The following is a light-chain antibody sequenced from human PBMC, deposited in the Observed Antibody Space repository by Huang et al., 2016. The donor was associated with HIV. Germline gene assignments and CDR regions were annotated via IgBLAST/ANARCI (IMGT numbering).Light chain of an antibody. Sequence: EIVMTQSPATLSVSPGERATLPCRASQSVNNNLAWYQQKPGQAPRLLICGASARATGIPARFTGSGSGTEFTLTISSLQSEDFAVYYCQHYNNWPPWTFGQGTKVEI. CDR3: QHYNNWPPWT. CDR1: QSVNNN. CDR2: GAS. J-gene: IGKJ1*01. V-gene: IGKV3-15*01.